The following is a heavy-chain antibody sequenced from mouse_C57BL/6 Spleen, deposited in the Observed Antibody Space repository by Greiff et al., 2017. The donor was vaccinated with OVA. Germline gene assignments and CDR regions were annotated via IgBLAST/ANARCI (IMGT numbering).Heavy chain of an antibody. CDR3: ASGGGSTFLAMDY. D-gene: IGHD1-1*01. J-gene: IGHJ4*01. CDR2: IYPGDGDT. Sequence: QVQLQQSGPELVKPGASVKISCKASGYAFSSSWMNWVKQRPGKGLEWIGRIYPGDGDTNYNGKFKGKATLTADKSSSTAYLQLSSLTSEDSAVDFCASGGGSTFLAMDYWGQGTSVTVSS. CDR1: GYAFSSSW. V-gene: IGHV1-82*01.